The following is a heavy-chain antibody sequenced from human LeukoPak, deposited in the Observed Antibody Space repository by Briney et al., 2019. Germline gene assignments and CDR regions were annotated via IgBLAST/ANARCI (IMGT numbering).Heavy chain of an antibody. CDR3: ARLTYYYDSGAAFDI. CDR2: MNPNSGNT. V-gene: IGHV1-8*01. D-gene: IGHD3-10*01. CDR1: GYTFTSYD. J-gene: IGHJ3*02. Sequence: ASVKVSCKAFGYTFTSYDINWVRQATGQRLEWMGWMNPNSGNTGYAQKFQGRVTMTRNTSISTAYMELSSLRSEDTAVYYCARLTYYYDSGAAFDIWGQGTMVTVSS.